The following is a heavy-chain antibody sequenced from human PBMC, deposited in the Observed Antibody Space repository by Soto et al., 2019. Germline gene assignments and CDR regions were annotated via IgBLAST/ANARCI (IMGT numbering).Heavy chain of an antibody. Sequence: QITLKESGPTLVKPTQTLTLTCTFSGVSLSTSGVGVGWIRQPPGKALEWLALIYWDDDKRYSPSLKSRLTHTKDTTKNQMVLTLTNMDPVDTATYYCAHRRGYYDSSGYYYVDYWGQGTLVTVSS. CDR1: GVSLSTSGVG. D-gene: IGHD3-22*01. CDR2: IYWDDDK. J-gene: IGHJ4*02. V-gene: IGHV2-5*02. CDR3: AHRRGYYDSSGYYYVDY.